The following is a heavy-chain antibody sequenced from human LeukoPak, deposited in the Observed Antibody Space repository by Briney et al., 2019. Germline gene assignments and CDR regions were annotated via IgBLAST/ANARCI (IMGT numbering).Heavy chain of an antibody. D-gene: IGHD3-22*01. J-gene: IGHJ4*02. V-gene: IGHV4-34*01. CDR2: INHSGST. Sequence: SETLSLTCAVYGGSFSGYYWSWIRQPPGKGLEWIGEINHSGSTNYNPSLKSRVTISVDTSKNQFSLKLSSVTAEDTAVYYCAKDPTHYRVWDYYETIGLSYWGQGTLVTVSS. CDR1: GGSFSGYY. CDR3: AKDPTHYRVWDYYETIGLSY.